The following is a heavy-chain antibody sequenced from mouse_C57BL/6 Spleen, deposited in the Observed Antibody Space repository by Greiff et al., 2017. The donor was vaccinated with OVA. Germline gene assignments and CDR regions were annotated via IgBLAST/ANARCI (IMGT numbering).Heavy chain of an antibody. J-gene: IGHJ1*03. V-gene: IGHV1-5*01. CDR2: IYPGNSDT. Sequence: VQLKQSGTVLARPGASVKMSCKTSGYTFTSYWMHWVKQRPGQGLEWIGAIYPGNSDTSYNQKFKGKAKLTAVTSASTAYMELSSLTNKYSAVYYCTRYYGSSHWYFDVWGTGTTVTVSS. D-gene: IGHD1-1*01. CDR1: GYTFTSYW. CDR3: TRYYGSSHWYFDV.